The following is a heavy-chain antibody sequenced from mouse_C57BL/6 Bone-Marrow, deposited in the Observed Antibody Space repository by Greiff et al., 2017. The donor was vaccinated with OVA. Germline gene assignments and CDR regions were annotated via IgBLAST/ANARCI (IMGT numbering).Heavy chain of an antibody. Sequence: EVKLMESGGGLVKPGGSLKLPCAASGFTFSDYGMHWVRQAPEKGLEWVAYISSGSSTIYYADTVKGRFTISRDNAKNTLFLQMTSLRSEDTAMYYCERGDGYYVGWFACWGKGTLVTVAA. CDR3: ERGDGYYVGWFAC. J-gene: IGHJ3*01. V-gene: IGHV5-17*01. D-gene: IGHD2-3*01. CDR2: ISSGSSTI. CDR1: GFTFSDYG.